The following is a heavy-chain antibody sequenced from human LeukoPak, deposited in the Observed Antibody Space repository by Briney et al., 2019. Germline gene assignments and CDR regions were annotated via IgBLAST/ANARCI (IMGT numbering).Heavy chain of an antibody. V-gene: IGHV3-23*01. CDR1: GFTFNNYS. D-gene: IGHD4-23*01. J-gene: IGHJ5*02. CDR2: MAGDGRST. CDR3: AKSNYGGNPGFDP. Sequence: GGSLRLSCAASGFTFNNYSMSWVRQAPGKGLEWVSVMAGDGRSTYYADSVKGRFTISRDSSKNTLYLQMNSLRAEDAAVYDCAKSNYGGNPGFDPWGQGTLVTVSS.